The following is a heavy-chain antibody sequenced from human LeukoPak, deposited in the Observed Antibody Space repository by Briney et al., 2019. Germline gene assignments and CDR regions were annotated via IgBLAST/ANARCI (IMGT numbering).Heavy chain of an antibody. CDR1: GYSFTSYW. J-gene: IGHJ4*02. D-gene: IGHD2-2*02. Sequence: GESLKISCKGSGYSFTSYWIGWVRQMPGKGLEWMGIIYPGDSDTRYSPSFQGQVTISADKSISTAYLQWSSLKASETAMYYCARPPSYCSSTSCYTGRYLDYWGQGTLVTVSS. CDR3: ARPPSYCSSTSCYTGRYLDY. V-gene: IGHV5-51*01. CDR2: IYPGDSDT.